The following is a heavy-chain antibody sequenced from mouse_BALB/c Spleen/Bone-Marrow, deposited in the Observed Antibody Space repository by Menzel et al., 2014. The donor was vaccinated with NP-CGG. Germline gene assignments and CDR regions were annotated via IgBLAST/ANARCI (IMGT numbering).Heavy chain of an antibody. CDR1: GFAFSSYD. V-gene: IGHV5-12-1*01. CDR3: ARLPSYYRYEDAY. J-gene: IGHJ3*01. D-gene: IGHD2-14*01. CDR2: ISSGGGST. Sequence: DVHLVESGGGLVKPGGFLKLSCAASGFAFSSYDMSWVRQTPEKRLEWVAYISSGGGSTYYPDTVKGRFTISRDNAKNTLYLQMSSLKSEDTAMYYCARLPSYYRYEDAYWGQGTLVTVSA.